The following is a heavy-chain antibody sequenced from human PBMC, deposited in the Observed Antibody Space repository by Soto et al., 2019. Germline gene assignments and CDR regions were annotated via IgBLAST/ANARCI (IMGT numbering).Heavy chain of an antibody. J-gene: IGHJ4*02. CDR3: ARRIAARGVDY. CDR1: GGSFSGYY. Sequence: QVQLQQWGAGLLKPSETLSLTCAVYGGSFSGYYWSWIRQPPGKGLEWIGEINHSGSTNYNPSLKSRVTLSVDTSKNQFSLKLSSVTAADTAVYSGARRIAARGVDYWGQGTLVTVSS. V-gene: IGHV4-34*01. D-gene: IGHD6-6*01. CDR2: INHSGST.